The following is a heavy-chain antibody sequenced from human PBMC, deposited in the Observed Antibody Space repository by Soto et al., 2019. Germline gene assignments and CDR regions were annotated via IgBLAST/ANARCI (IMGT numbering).Heavy chain of an antibody. J-gene: IGHJ4*02. CDR2: MSSDGRNE. CDR3: AKVGHIAVVTAWFDY. Sequence: VPLVESGGGLVQPGRSLRLSCEGSGFTFSKYGMHWVRQAPGKGLEWVAVMSSDGRNEYYADSVKGRFTISRDNSNSTLYLQMSSLRPEDTAVYYCAKVGHIAVVTAWFDYWGQGTLVTVSS. CDR1: GFTFSKYG. V-gene: IGHV3-30*18. D-gene: IGHD2-21*02.